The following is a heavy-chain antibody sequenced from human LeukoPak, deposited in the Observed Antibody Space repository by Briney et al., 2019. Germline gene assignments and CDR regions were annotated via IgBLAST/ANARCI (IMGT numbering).Heavy chain of an antibody. Sequence: SETLSLTCTVSGGSISNYYWSWIRQPPGKGLEWIGSIYHSGSTYYNPSLKSRVTISVDTSKNQFSLKLSSVTAADTAVYYCARLVNSSGWYRLSYYYYYMDVWGKGTTVTVSS. CDR1: GGSISNYY. D-gene: IGHD6-19*01. J-gene: IGHJ6*03. V-gene: IGHV4-59*08. CDR3: ARLVNSSGWYRLSYYYYYMDV. CDR2: IYHSGST.